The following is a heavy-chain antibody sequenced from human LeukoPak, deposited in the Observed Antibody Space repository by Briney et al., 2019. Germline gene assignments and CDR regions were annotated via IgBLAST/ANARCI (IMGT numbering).Heavy chain of an antibody. J-gene: IGHJ4*02. CDR3: ARGGSYYYDTSGYYFFDY. D-gene: IGHD3-22*01. V-gene: IGHV4-31*03. CDR2: IYYSGST. Sequence: SETLSLTCTVSGGSISSGIYYWTWIRQHPGKGLEWIRYIYYSGSTYYNPSLKSRVTISVDTSKNHFSLRLSSVTAADTAVYYCARGGSYYYDTSGYYFFDYWGQGTLVTVSS. CDR1: GGSISSGIYY.